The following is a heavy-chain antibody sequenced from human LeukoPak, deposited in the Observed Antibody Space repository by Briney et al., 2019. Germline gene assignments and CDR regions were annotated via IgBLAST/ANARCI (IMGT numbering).Heavy chain of an antibody. CDR2: IYYSGST. CDR3: ARRGWDCSSTSCYDPTYYYYYMDV. CDR1: GGSISSSSYY. D-gene: IGHD2-2*01. V-gene: IGHV4-39*01. J-gene: IGHJ6*03. Sequence: PSETLSLTCTVSGGSISSSSYYWGWIRQPPGKGLEWIGSIYYSGSTYYNPSLKSRVTISVDTSKNQFSLKLSSVTAADTAVYYCARRGWDCSSTSCYDPTYYYYYMDVWGKGTTVTISS.